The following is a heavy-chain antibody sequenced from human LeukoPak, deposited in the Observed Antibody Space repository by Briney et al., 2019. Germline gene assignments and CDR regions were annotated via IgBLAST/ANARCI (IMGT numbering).Heavy chain of an antibody. V-gene: IGHV3-30*18. CDR2: ISYDGSNK. CDR3: AKDQGPGYSDYDSPFDY. D-gene: IGHD5-12*01. Sequence: QPGRSLRFSCAASGFTFSSYGMHWVRQAPGKGLEWVAVISYDGSNKYYADSVKGRFTISRDNSKNTLYLQMNSLRAEDTAVYYCAKDQGPGYSDYDSPFDYWGQGTLVTVSS. J-gene: IGHJ4*02. CDR1: GFTFSSYG.